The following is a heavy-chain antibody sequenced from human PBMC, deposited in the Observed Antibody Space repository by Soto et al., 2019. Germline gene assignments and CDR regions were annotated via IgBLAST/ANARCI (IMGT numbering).Heavy chain of an antibody. D-gene: IGHD3-16*01. CDR1: GFTVSSNY. CDR2: IYSGGST. J-gene: IGHJ3*02. CDR3: ARVGGENGVYDAFDI. V-gene: IGHV3-53*01. Sequence: GGSLRLSCAAFGFTVSSNYMSWVRQAPGKGLEWVSVIYSGGSTYYADSVKGRFTISRDNSKNTLYLQMNSLRAEDTAVYYCARVGGENGVYDAFDIWGQGTMVTVSS.